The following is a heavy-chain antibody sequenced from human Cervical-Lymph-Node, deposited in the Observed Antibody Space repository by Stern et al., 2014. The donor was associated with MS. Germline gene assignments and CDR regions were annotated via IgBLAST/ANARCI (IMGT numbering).Heavy chain of an antibody. CDR1: GGSINSYY. CDR3: ARGRTFDY. CDR2: VYSIGTT. V-gene: IGHV4-59*01. Sequence: VQLEESGTGLVKPSETLSLTCTVSGGSINSYYWNWIRQPPGKGLEYIGFVYSIGTTRYNPSLQSRVTISLDTSKNQFSLSLRSVTAADTAVYYCARGRTFDYWGQGTLVTVSS. J-gene: IGHJ4*02.